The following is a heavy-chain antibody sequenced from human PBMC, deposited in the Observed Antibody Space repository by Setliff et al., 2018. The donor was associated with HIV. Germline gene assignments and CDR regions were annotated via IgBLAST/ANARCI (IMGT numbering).Heavy chain of an antibody. J-gene: IGHJ4*02. D-gene: IGHD5-12*01. V-gene: IGHV4-39*01. CDR1: GGSISTSNYY. CDR3: ARNFGWLPREIDY. Sequence: PSETLSLTCILSGGSISTSNYYWGWIRQPPGKGLEWIGSIYYSGSTYYTPSLKSRVTISVDTSKNQFSLKLSSVTAAATAVYYCARNFGWLPREIDYWGQGTLVTVSS. CDR2: IYYSGST.